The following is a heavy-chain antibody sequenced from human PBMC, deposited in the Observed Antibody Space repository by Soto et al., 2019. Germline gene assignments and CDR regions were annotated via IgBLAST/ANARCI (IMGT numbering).Heavy chain of an antibody. CDR1: SGIFFNSW. CDR3: AKATIPDRPKRVCEN. CDR2: ISGSGGST. Sequence: SVRHSCDGSSGIFFNSWLSWFRQYQWKGLEWVSAISGSGGSTYYADSVKGRFTISRDNSKNTLYLQMNSLRAEDTAVEVGAKATIPDRPKRVCENSGPGTGVTVSA. J-gene: IGHJ4*02. V-gene: IGHV3-23*01. D-gene: IGHD6-6*01.